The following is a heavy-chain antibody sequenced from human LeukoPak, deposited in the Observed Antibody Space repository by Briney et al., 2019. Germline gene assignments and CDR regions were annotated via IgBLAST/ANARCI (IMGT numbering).Heavy chain of an antibody. CDR3: AREVVVVPAASYYFDY. CDR2: IYTSGST. D-gene: IGHD2-2*01. CDR1: GGSISSDSYY. V-gene: IGHV4-61*02. J-gene: IGHJ4*02. Sequence: PSETLSLTCTVSGGSISSDSYYWSWIRQPAGKGLEWIGRIYTSGSTNYNPSLKSRVTISVDTSKNQFSLKLSSVTAADTAVYYCAREVVVVPAASYYFDYWGQGTLVTVSS.